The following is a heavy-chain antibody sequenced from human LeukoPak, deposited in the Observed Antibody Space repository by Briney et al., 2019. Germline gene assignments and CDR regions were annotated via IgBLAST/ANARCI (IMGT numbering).Heavy chain of an antibody. Sequence: ASVKVSCKASGYTFTDYYIHWERQAPGQGPEWMGWINPNSGGTKYVQKLQGRVTMTRDTSISTAYLELSSLRSDDTAVYYCARDSGDIVDYFDYWGQGTLVIVSS. CDR2: INPNSGGT. D-gene: IGHD5-12*01. CDR3: ARDSGDIVDYFDY. V-gene: IGHV1-2*02. CDR1: GYTFTDYY. J-gene: IGHJ4*02.